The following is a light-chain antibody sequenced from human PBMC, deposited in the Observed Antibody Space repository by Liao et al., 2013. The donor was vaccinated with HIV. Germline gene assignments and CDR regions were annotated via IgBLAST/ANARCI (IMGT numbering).Light chain of an antibody. CDR3: QAWDSSIPNG. V-gene: IGLV3-1*01. CDR2: QDN. Sequence: SYELTQTPSVSVSPGQTVTITCSGDRLGNKYACWYQQRPGHSPVLVIYQDNKRPSGIPERFSGSNSGNTATLTISGTQAMDEADYYCQAWDSSIPNGFGTGTKVTVL. J-gene: IGLJ1*01. CDR1: RLGNKY.